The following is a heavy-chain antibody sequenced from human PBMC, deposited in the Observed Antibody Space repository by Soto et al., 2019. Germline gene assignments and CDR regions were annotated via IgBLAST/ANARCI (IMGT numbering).Heavy chain of an antibody. V-gene: IGHV4-59*01. CDR3: ARYSSYYDILPGYYTHNSFDY. Sequence: QVQLQESGPGLVKPSETLSLTCTVSGGSISSYYWSWIRQPPGKGLEWIGYIYYSGSTNYNPSLKGRVTISVDTSKHLFSLMLSSVTAADTAVYYCARYSSYYDILPGYYTHNSFDYWGQGTLVTVSS. D-gene: IGHD3-9*01. J-gene: IGHJ4*02. CDR1: GGSISSYY. CDR2: IYYSGST.